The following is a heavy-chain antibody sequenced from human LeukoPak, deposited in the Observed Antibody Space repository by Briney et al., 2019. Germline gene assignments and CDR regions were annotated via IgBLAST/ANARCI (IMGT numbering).Heavy chain of an antibody. CDR3: ARGRFDP. CDR1: GGSFSGYY. Sequence: SETLSLTCAVYGGSFSGYYWSWIRQPPGKGLEWIGEINHSGSTNYNPSLKSRVTISVDTSKNQFSLKLSSATAADTAVYYCARGRFDPWGRGTLVTVSS. J-gene: IGHJ5*02. V-gene: IGHV4-34*01. CDR2: INHSGST.